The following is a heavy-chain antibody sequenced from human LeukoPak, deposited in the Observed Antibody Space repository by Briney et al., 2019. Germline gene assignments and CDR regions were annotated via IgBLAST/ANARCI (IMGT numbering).Heavy chain of an antibody. D-gene: IGHD3-10*01. CDR2: IY. V-gene: IGHV5-51*01. Sequence: GESLKISCKGSGYSFTNYWIAWVRQMPGQGLEWMAIIYSPSFQGQVTISVDKSISTTDLRWSSLKASDTAMYYCARRGWGFGEPKRDHDTFDIWGQGTMVTVSS. CDR3: ARRGWGFGEPKRDHDTFDI. J-gene: IGHJ3*02. CDR1: GYSFTNYW.